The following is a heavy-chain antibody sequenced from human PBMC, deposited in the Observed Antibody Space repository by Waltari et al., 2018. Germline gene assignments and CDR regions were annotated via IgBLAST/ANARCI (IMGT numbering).Heavy chain of an antibody. CDR2: IFRWGSK. CDR3: ARGVTRLYGMDV. J-gene: IGHJ6*02. D-gene: IGHD4-4*01. CDR1: GFTCSSNY. V-gene: IGHV3-53*01. Sequence: EVQLVESGGGLIQPGGSLRLSCAASGFTCSSNYRSWGRQAPGKGLGGVLGIFRWGSKYYADSVEGRFTISRDNSKNTLYLQMNSLRAEDTAVYYCARGVTRLYGMDVWGQGTTVTVSS.